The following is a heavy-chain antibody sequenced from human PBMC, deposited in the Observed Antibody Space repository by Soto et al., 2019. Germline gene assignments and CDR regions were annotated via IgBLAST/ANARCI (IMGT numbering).Heavy chain of an antibody. CDR3: ARGRKVVATPAWDDWFDP. CDR2: INPKDGAT. D-gene: IGHD2-21*02. V-gene: IGHV1-2*04. J-gene: IGHJ5*02. Sequence: QVQLVQSGAEVRRPGASVRVSCKASGYSFIDYYINWVRQAPGQGLEWMGWINPKDGATKSAQKFQDWVTMTSDTSHTTAYLDLRSDDTAVYYCARGRKVVATPAWDDWFDPWGQGTLVTVSS. CDR1: GYSFIDYY.